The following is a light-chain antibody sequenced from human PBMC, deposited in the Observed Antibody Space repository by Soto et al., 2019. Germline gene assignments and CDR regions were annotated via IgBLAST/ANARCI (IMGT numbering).Light chain of an antibody. Sequence: DIQMTQSPSSLSASAGDRVTITCRASQTIRSYLNWYQRKPGKAPKLLIYAASNLQGGVPSRFSGSGSGTDFTLTISSLQPEDFATYYCQQSYSTPITFGQGTRLEIK. CDR1: QTIRSY. CDR2: AAS. J-gene: IGKJ5*01. V-gene: IGKV1-39*01. CDR3: QQSYSTPIT.